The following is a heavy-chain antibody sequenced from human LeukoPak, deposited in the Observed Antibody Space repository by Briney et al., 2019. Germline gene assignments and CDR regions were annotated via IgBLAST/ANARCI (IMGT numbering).Heavy chain of an antibody. CDR3: ARVVGQQLVRYFDY. CDR2: INPNSGGT. V-gene: IGHV1-2*02. CDR1: GYTFTGSY. Sequence: ASVKVSCKASGYTFTGSYMHWVRQAPGQGLEWMGWINPNSGGTNYAQKFQGRVTMTTDTSTSTAYMELRSLRSDDTAVYYCARVVGQQLVRYFDYWGQGTLVTVSS. J-gene: IGHJ4*02. D-gene: IGHD6-13*01.